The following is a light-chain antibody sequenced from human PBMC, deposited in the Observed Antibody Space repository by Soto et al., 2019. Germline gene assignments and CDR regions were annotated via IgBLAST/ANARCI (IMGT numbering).Light chain of an antibody. Sequence: QSALTQPPSASGSPGQSVTISCTGTSSDVGGYDFVSWYQQHPGKAPKILIYEVSKRASGVPDRFSGSKSDNTASLTVSGLQPDDEADYYCNSYGGNTNVVFGGGTKLTVL. CDR3: NSYGGNTNVV. CDR1: SSDVGGYDF. J-gene: IGLJ2*01. CDR2: EVS. V-gene: IGLV2-8*01.